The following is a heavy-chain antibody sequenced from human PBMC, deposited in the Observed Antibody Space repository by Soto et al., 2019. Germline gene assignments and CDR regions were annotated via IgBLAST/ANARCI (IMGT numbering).Heavy chain of an antibody. D-gene: IGHD5-12*01. Sequence: KPSETLSLTCTVSGGSISSSSYYWGWIRQPPGKGLEWIGSIYYSGSTYYNPSLKSRVTISVDTSKNQFSLKLSSVTAADTAVYYCAGGYSGYDSNTVYYFDYWGQGTLVTVSS. J-gene: IGHJ4*02. CDR3: AGGYSGYDSNTVYYFDY. CDR1: GGSISSSSYY. V-gene: IGHV4-39*01. CDR2: IYYSGST.